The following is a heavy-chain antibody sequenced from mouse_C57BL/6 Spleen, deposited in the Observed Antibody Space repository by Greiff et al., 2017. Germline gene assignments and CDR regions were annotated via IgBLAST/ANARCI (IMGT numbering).Heavy chain of an antibody. Sequence: VQLKESGPELVKPGASVKISCKASGYSFTDYNMNWVKQSNGKSLEWIGVINPNYGTTSYNQKFKGKATLTVDQSSSTAYMQLNSLTSEDSAVXYCARYYYGSSPYAMDYWGQGTSVTVSS. CDR1: GYSFTDYN. CDR2: INPNYGTT. J-gene: IGHJ4*01. D-gene: IGHD1-1*01. CDR3: ARYYYGSSPYAMDY. V-gene: IGHV1-39*01.